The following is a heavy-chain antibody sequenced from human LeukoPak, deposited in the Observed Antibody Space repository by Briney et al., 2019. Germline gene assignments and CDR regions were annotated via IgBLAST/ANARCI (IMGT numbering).Heavy chain of an antibody. V-gene: IGHV3-23*01. CDR2: ISGSGSST. Sequence: GGSLRLSCAASGFTFTSYAMNWVRQAPGKGLEWVSTISGSGSSTYYVDSVKGRFTISRDNSKNTLYLQMNSLRAEDTAEYYRAKDSNGWYQRGSNYFDYWGQGTLATVSS. CDR3: AKDSNGWYQRGSNYFDY. D-gene: IGHD6-19*01. CDR1: GFTFTSYA. J-gene: IGHJ4*02.